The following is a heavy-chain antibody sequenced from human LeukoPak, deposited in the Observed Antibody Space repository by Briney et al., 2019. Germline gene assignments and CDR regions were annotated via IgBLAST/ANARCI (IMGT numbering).Heavy chain of an antibody. Sequence: PGGSLRLSCAASGFTFRSYVMYWVRQAPGKGLEWVAVISYDGSNKYYADSVKGRFTISRDNSKNTLYLQINSLSAEDTAVYYCARVVYCGGDCYASYFDYWGQGTLVTVSS. CDR1: GFTFRSYV. J-gene: IGHJ4*02. V-gene: IGHV3-30*04. CDR3: ARVVYCGGDCYASYFDY. CDR2: ISYDGSNK. D-gene: IGHD2-21*02.